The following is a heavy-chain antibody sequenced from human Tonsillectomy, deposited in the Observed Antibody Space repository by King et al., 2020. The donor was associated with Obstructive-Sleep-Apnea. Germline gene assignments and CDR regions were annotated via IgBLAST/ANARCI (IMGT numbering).Heavy chain of an antibody. J-gene: IGHJ4*02. CDR3: ARNQRATDHYFDY. CDR1: GFTFSSYS. CDR2: ISDTASTI. V-gene: IGHV3-48*04. Sequence: VQLVESGGGLVQPGGSLRLSCAASGFTFSSYSMNWVRQAPGKGLEWISYISDTASTIYYADSVMGRFTISRDNAKNSLYLQMDSLRAEDTALYFCARNQRATDHYFDYWRQGALVTVSS. D-gene: IGHD1-14*01.